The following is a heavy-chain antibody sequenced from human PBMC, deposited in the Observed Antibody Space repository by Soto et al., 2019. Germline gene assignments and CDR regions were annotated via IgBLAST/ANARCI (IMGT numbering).Heavy chain of an antibody. V-gene: IGHV4-4*07. Sequence: PSETLSLTCTVSGGSISSYYWSWIRQPAGKGLEWIGRIYTGGSTNYNPSLKSRVTMSVDTSKNQFSLKLSSVTAADTAVYYCARVRTNDYAEAFDIWGQGTMVTVSS. CDR2: IYTGGST. J-gene: IGHJ3*02. CDR1: GGSISSYY. D-gene: IGHD2-2*01. CDR3: ARVRTNDYAEAFDI.